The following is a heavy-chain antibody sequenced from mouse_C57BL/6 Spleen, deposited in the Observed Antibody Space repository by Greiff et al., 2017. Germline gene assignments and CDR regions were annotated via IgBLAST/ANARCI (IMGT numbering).Heavy chain of an antibody. Sequence: QVQLQQPGAELVMPGASVKLSCKASGYTFTSYWMHWVKQRPGQGLEWIGEIDPSDSYTNYNQKFKGKSTLTVDKSSSTAYMQLRSLTSEDSAVYYCARGGGSSPYYAMDDWGQGTSVTVSS. CDR2: IDPSDSYT. V-gene: IGHV1-69*01. J-gene: IGHJ4*01. D-gene: IGHD1-1*01. CDR1: GYTFTSYW. CDR3: ARGGGSSPYYAMDD.